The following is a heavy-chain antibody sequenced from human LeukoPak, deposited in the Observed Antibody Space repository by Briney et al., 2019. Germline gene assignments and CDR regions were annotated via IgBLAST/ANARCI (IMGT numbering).Heavy chain of an antibody. J-gene: IGHJ5*02. V-gene: IGHV4-39*01. CDR1: GGSISSSSYY. D-gene: IGHD3-22*01. CDR2: IYYRGST. CDR3: ARSYYYDSTPFDP. Sequence: SETLSLTCTVSGGSISSSSYYWGWIRQPPGKGLEWIGSIYYRGSTYYNPSLKSRITISVDTSKNQFSLKLSSVTAAGTAVYYCARSYYYDSTPFDPWGQGTLVTVSS.